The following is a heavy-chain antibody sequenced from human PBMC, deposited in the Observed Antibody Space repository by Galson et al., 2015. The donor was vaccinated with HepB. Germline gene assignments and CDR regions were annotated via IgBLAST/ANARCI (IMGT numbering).Heavy chain of an antibody. V-gene: IGHV1-3*01. J-gene: IGHJ6*02. Sequence: SVKVSCKASGYTFTSYAMHWVRQAPGQRLERMGWINAGNGNTKYSQKFQGRVTITRDTSASTAYMELSSLRSEDTAVYYCASPGSGWYSYYGMDVWGQGTTVTVSS. CDR2: INAGNGNT. CDR1: GYTFTSYA. D-gene: IGHD6-19*01. CDR3: ASPGSGWYSYYGMDV.